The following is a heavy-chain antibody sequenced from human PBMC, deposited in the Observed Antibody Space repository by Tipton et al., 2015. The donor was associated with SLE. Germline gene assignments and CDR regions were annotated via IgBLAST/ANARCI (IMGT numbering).Heavy chain of an antibody. D-gene: IGHD7-27*01. V-gene: IGHV4-38-2*01. CDR3: ARSLGTGYFDY. J-gene: IGHJ4*02. Sequence: TLSLTCALSGASIRSGYYWGWIRQPPGKGLEWIGSIYHSGSTYYNPSLKSRVTMSVDTSKNQFFLKLRSVTAADTAVYYCARSLGTGYFDYWGQGTLVTVSS. CDR2: IYHSGST. CDR1: GASIRSGYY.